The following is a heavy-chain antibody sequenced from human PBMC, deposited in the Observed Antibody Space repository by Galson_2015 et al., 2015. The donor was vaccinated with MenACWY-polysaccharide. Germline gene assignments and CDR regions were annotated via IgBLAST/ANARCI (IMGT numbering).Heavy chain of an antibody. CDR2: IQYDGSQK. CDR3: AREGSRIVFHAFDI. D-gene: IGHD3-10*02. Sequence: SLRLSCAASGSKFRGSGMHWVRQAPGKGLEWVAVIQYDGSQKQYTDSVRGRFSIPRDNSKNTLYLEMNSLRAEDTALYYCAREGSRIVFHAFDIWGRGQWSSFPQ. V-gene: IGHV3-33*01. J-gene: IGHJ3*02. CDR1: GSKFRGSG.